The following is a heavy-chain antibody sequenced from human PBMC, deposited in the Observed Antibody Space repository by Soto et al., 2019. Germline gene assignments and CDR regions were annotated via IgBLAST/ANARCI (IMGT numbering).Heavy chain of an antibody. V-gene: IGHV3-48*02. CDR1: GFTFSSYS. CDR3: ARDNTGDYGTFDGMDV. D-gene: IGHD4-17*01. CDR2: ISSSSSTI. J-gene: IGHJ6*02. Sequence: QAGGSLRLSCAASGFTFSSYSMNWVRQAPGKGLEWVSYISSSSSTIYYADSVKGRFTISRDNAKNSLYLQMNSLRDEDTAVYYCARDNTGDYGTFDGMDVWGQGTTVTVSS.